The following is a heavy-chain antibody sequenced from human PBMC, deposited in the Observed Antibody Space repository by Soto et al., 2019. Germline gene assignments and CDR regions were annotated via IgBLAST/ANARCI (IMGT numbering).Heavy chain of an antibody. CDR3: ARDGSSGYRRGGMDV. J-gene: IGHJ6*02. CDR1: GGSISSGDYY. V-gene: IGHV4-30-4*01. CDR2: IYYSGST. D-gene: IGHD3-22*01. Sequence: SETLSLTCTVSGGSISSGDYYWSWIRQPPGKGLEWIGYIYYSGSTYYNPSLKSRVTISVDTSKNQFSLKLSSVTAADTAVYYCARDGSSGYRRGGMDVWGQGTTVTVSS.